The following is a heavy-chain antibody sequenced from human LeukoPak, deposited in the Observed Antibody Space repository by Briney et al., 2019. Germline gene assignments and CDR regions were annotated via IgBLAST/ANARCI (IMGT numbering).Heavy chain of an antibody. J-gene: IGHJ4*02. V-gene: IGHV4-39*01. CDR2: IYFSGST. D-gene: IGHD2-8*01. Sequence: KSSETLSLTCTVSGGSISSTSYYWGWIRQPPGKGLEWIGSIYFSGSTYYNPSLKSRVTISVDTSKNQFSLKLTSVTAADTAVYYCARRLLYGNYFDYWGQGTLVTVSS. CDR3: ARRLLYGNYFDY. CDR1: GGSISSTSYY.